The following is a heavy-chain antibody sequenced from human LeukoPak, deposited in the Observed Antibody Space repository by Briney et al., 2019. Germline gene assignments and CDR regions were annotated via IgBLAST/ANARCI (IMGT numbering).Heavy chain of an antibody. CDR2: ISSSSSYI. V-gene: IGHV3-21*01. CDR3: ARDAIDHDAFDI. Sequence: PGGSLRLSCAASGFTFSSYAMSWVRQAPGKGLEWVSSISSSSSYIYYADSVKGRFTISRDNAKNSLYLQMNSLRAEDTAVYYCARDAIDHDAFDIWGQGTMVTVSS. CDR1: GFTFSSYA. J-gene: IGHJ3*02.